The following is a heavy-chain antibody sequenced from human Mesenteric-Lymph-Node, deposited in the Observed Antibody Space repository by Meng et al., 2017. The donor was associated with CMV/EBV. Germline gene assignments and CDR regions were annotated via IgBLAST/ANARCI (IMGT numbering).Heavy chain of an antibody. CDR3: AKGLSTILVWWFDP. CDR1: GFTFSSYW. J-gene: IGHJ5*02. V-gene: IGHV3-74*01. CDR2: INSDGSST. Sequence: GGSLRLSCAASGFTFSSYWMHWVRQAPGKGLVWVSRINSDGSSTSYADSVKGRFTISRDNAKNTLYLQMNSLRAEDTAVYYCAKGLSTILVWWFDPWGQGTLVTVSS. D-gene: IGHD5/OR15-5a*01.